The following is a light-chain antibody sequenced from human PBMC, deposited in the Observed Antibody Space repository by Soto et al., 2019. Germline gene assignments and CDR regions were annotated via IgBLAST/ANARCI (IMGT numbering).Light chain of an antibody. V-gene: IGKV1-39*01. CDR1: QSISSY. J-gene: IGKJ2*01. CDR2: AAS. Sequence: DIQMTQSPSSLSASVGDRFTITCRASQSISSYVNWYQQKPGKAPKLLIYAASSLESGVPSRFSGCGSGTDFTLTISSLQPEDFATYYCQQSYSTPPDTFGQGTKLEIK. CDR3: QQSYSTPPDT.